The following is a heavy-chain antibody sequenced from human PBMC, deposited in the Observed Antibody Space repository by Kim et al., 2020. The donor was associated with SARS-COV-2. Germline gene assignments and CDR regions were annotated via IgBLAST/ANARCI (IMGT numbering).Heavy chain of an antibody. CDR3: ARDKSFFDAFDI. J-gene: IGHJ3*02. D-gene: IGHD3-16*02. V-gene: IGHV4-39*07. Sequence: SETLSLTCTVSGGSISSSSYYWGWIRQPPGKGLEWIGSVYYSGDTYYNPSLKSRLTISVDTSKNQFSLKLSSVTAADTAVYYCARDKSFFDAFDIWGQGTMVTVSS. CDR1: GGSISSSSYY. CDR2: VYYSGDT.